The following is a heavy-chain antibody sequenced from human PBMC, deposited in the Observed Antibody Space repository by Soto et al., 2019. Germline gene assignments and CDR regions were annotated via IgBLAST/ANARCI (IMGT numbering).Heavy chain of an antibody. J-gene: IGHJ6*03. D-gene: IGHD5-18*01. V-gene: IGHV4-34*01. CDR1: GGSFSGYY. CDR2: INHSGST. CDR3: ARGRGGYTSARYYYMDV. Sequence: SETLSLTCAVYGGSFSGYYWSWIRQPPGKGLEWIGEINHSGSTNYNPSLKSRVTISVDTSKNQFSLKLSSVTAADTAVYYCARGRGGYTSARYYYMDVWGKGTTVTVSS.